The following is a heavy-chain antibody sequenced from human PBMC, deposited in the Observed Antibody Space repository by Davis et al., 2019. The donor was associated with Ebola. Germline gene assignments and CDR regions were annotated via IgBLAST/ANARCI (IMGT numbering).Heavy chain of an antibody. V-gene: IGHV3-23*01. J-gene: IGHJ4*02. CDR1: GFTFSSHA. CDR3: AKDLYGDYVGDY. Sequence: GGSLRLSCAASGFTFSSHAMSWVRQALGKGLEWVSGIGGSGGSTNYADSVKGRFTISRDNSKNTLYLQMNSLRAEDTAVYYCAKDLYGDYVGDYWGQGTLVTVSS. CDR2: IGGSGGST. D-gene: IGHD4-17*01.